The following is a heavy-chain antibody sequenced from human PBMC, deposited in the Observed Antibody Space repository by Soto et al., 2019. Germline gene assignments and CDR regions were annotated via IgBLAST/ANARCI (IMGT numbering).Heavy chain of an antibody. CDR1: GGTFNNFA. J-gene: IGHJ6*02. CDR3: ATATLSPVSATLYPYGMDV. D-gene: IGHD3-10*01. CDR2: IMPVFHTT. Sequence: QVQLVQSGAEVKKPGSSVKVSCQASGGTFNNFAFTWVRQAPGQGLEWLGGIMPVFHTTNIAQTFQDRITVTADDFTTTGYMEMTSLRYDDTAVYYCATATLSPVSATLYPYGMDVWGQGTTGTVSS. V-gene: IGHV1-69*01.